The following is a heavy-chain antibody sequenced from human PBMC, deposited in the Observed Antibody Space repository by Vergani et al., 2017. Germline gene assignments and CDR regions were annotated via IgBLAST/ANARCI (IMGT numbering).Heavy chain of an antibody. D-gene: IGHD3-22*01. CDR2: IYPGDSDT. V-gene: IGHV5-51*01. Sequence: EVQLVQSGAEVKKPGESLKISCKGSGYSFTSYWIGLVRQMPGKGLQWMRIIYPGDSDTRYSPSFQGQVTISADKSISTAYLQWSSLKASDTAMYYCAGNIGPNYYVSSGYSYYFDYWGQGTLVTVSS. J-gene: IGHJ4*02. CDR1: GYSFTSYW. CDR3: AGNIGPNYYVSSGYSYYFDY.